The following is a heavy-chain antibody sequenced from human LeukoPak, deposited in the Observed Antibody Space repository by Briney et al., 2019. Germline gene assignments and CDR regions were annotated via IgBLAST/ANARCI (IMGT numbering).Heavy chain of an antibody. CDR1: GGSISSYY. CDR3: ARSVATTYAGYYCYYMDV. V-gene: IGHV4-4*07. Sequence: SETLSLTCTVSGGSISSYYWSWIRQPAGKGLEWIGRIYTSGSTIYNPSLKSRVTMSVDTSKNQFSLKLSSVTAADTAVYYCARSVATTYAGYYCYYMDVWGKGTTVTVSS. D-gene: IGHD5-12*01. J-gene: IGHJ6*03. CDR2: IYTSGST.